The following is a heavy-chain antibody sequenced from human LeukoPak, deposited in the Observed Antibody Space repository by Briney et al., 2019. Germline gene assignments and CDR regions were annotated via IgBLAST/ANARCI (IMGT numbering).Heavy chain of an antibody. D-gene: IGHD3-22*01. CDR1: GGTFISYA. CDR2: IIPIFGTA. Sequence: GASVKVSCKASGGTFISYAISWVRQAPGQGLEWMGGIIPIFGTANYAQKFQGRVTITADESTSTAYMELSSLRSEDTAVYYCARALSGYDRTYYYDSSGYYPWGDYYYYMDVWGKGTTVTISS. J-gene: IGHJ6*03. V-gene: IGHV1-69*13. CDR3: ARALSGYDRTYYYDSSGYYPWGDYYYYMDV.